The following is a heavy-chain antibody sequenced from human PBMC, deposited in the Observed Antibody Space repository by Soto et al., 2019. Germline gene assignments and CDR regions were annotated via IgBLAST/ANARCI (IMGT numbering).Heavy chain of an antibody. CDR3: ARAEYYYDSSGYYYVNAFDI. V-gene: IGHV1-69*12. CDR2: IIPIFGTA. D-gene: IGHD3-22*01. Sequence: QVQLVQSGAEVKKPGSSVKVSCKASGGTFSSYAISWVRQAPGQGLEWMGGIIPIFGTANYAQKFQGRVTITADESTSTAYMELSSLRSEDTAVYYCARAEYYYDSSGYYYVNAFDIWGQGTMVTVSS. CDR1: GGTFSSYA. J-gene: IGHJ3*02.